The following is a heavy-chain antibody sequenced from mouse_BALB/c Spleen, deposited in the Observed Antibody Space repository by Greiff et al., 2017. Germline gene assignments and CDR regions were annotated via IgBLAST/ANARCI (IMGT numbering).Heavy chain of an antibody. V-gene: IGHV1-5*01. Sequence: EVQLQQSGTVLARPGASVKMSCKASGYTFTSYWIHWVKPRPGQGLEWFGAIYPGNSDTSNNQKFKGKAKLTAVTSTSTAYMELSSLTNEDSAVYYCTRDGNYVGYAMDYWGQGTSVTVSS. CDR3: TRDGNYVGYAMDY. D-gene: IGHD2-1*01. CDR1: GYTFTSYW. J-gene: IGHJ4*01. CDR2: IYPGNSDT.